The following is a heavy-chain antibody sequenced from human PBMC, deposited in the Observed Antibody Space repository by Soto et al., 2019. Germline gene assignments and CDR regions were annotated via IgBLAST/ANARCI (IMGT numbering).Heavy chain of an antibody. V-gene: IGHV3-33*01. CDR1: GFTFSSYG. J-gene: IGHJ6*02. Sequence: GGSLRLSCAASGFTFSSYGMHWVRQAPGKGLEWVAVIWYDGSNKYYADSVKGRFTISRDNSKNTLYLQMNSLRAEDTAVYYCARGRDYYYGMDVWGQGTTVTVSS. CDR2: IWYDGSNK. CDR3: ARGRDYYYGMDV.